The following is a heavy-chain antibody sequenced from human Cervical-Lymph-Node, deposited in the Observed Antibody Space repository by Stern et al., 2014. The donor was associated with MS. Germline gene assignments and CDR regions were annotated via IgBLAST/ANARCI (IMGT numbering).Heavy chain of an antibody. V-gene: IGHV3-9*01. Sequence: EVQLVESGGGLVQPGRSLRLSCAASGFNFDEYAMHWVRQAPGKGLEWVSGICGNRGSKDYADSVKGRFIISRDNAKNSLYLQMNSLRAEDTALYYCANDLDSSGYYYAIDYWGQGTLVTVSS. D-gene: IGHD3-22*01. CDR2: ICGNRGSK. J-gene: IGHJ4*02. CDR3: ANDLDSSGYYYAIDY. CDR1: GFNFDEYA.